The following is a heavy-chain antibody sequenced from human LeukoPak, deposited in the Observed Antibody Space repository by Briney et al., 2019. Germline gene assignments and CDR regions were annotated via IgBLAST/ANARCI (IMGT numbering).Heavy chain of an antibody. CDR2: INHSGST. J-gene: IGHJ4*02. CDR1: GGSFSGYY. CDR3: ARDSIAAAGYFDY. Sequence: PSETLSLTCAVYGGSFSGYYWSWIRQPPGKGLEWIGEINHSGSTNYNPSLKSRVTISVDTSKNQFSLKLSSVTAADTAVYYCARDSIAAAGYFDYWGQGTLVTVSS. V-gene: IGHV4-34*01. D-gene: IGHD6-13*01.